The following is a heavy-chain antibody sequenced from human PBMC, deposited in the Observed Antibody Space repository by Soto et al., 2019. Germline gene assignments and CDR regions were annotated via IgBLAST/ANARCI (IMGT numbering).Heavy chain of an antibody. D-gene: IGHD3-10*01. CDR2: TYYRSKWYT. Sequence: SQTLSLTCDISGGSVSSNTAAWSWIRQSPSRGLEWLGRTYYRSKWYTEYAASVNSRMTINSDTSRNQFSLQLRSVSPEDTAVDYCARAGTSGTYDSWGQGTVVTVSS. V-gene: IGHV6-1*01. J-gene: IGHJ4*02. CDR1: GGSVSSNTAA. CDR3: ARAGTSGTYDS.